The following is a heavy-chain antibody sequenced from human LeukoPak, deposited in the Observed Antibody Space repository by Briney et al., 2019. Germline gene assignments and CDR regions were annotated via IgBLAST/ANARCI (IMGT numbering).Heavy chain of an antibody. CDR2: IIPILGIA. D-gene: IGHD1-26*01. CDR1: GGTFSSYA. J-gene: IGHJ4*02. V-gene: IGHV1-69*04. CDR3: ARSIVGATQYFDY. Sequence: SVKVSCKASGGTFSSYAISWVRQAPGQGLEWMGRIIPILGIANYAQRFQGRVTITADKSTSTAYMELSSLRSEDTAVYYCARSIVGATQYFDYWGQGTLVTVSS.